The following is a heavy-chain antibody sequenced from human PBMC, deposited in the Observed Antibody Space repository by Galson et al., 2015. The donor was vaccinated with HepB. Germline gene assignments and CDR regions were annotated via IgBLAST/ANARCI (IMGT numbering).Heavy chain of an antibody. CDR1: GFTFSSYS. CDR2: ISSSSYI. Sequence: LRLSCAASGFTFSSYSMNWVRQAPGKGLEWVSSISSSSYIYYADSVKGRFTISRDNAKNSLYLQMNSLRAEDTAVYYCAREGCSSTSCFDYWGQGTLVTVSS. V-gene: IGHV3-21*01. J-gene: IGHJ4*02. D-gene: IGHD2-2*01. CDR3: AREGCSSTSCFDY.